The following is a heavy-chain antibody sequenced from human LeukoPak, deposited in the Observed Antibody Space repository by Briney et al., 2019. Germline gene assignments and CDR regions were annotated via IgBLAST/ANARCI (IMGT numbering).Heavy chain of an antibody. D-gene: IGHD1-26*01. V-gene: IGHV4-59*01. CDR3: ARVVVGATYNWFDP. J-gene: IGHJ5*02. CDR1: GGSISSYY. Sequence: KPSETLSLTCTVSGGSISSYYWSWIRQPPGKGLEWIGYIYYSGSTNYNPSLESRVTISVDTSKNQFSLKLSSVTAADTAVYYCARVVVGATYNWFDPWGQGTLVTVSS. CDR2: IYYSGST.